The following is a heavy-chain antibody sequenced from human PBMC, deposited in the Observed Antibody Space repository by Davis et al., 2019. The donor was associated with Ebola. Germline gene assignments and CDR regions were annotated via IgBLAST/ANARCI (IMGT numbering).Heavy chain of an antibody. D-gene: IGHD6-13*01. V-gene: IGHV3-30*03. CDR1: GFTFSSYG. Sequence: GGSLRLSCAASGFTFSSYGMHWVRKAPGKGLEWVAVISYDGSNKYYADSVKGRFTISRDNSKNTLYLQMNSLRAEDTAVYYCASGSSSWDAFDIWGQGTMVTVSS. CDR3: ASGSSSWDAFDI. J-gene: IGHJ3*02. CDR2: ISYDGSNK.